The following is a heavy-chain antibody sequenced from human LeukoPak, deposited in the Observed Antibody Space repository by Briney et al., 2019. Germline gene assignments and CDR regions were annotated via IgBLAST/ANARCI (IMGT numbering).Heavy chain of an antibody. D-gene: IGHD3-3*01. Sequence: SETLSLTCTVSGGSISSSSYYWGWIRQPPGKGLEWIGSIYYSGSTYYNPSLKSRVTISVDTSKNQFSLKMRAVTAADTAVYYCARAVRGYDFWSGSRYYMDVWGKGTTVTVSS. CDR3: ARAVRGYDFWSGSRYYMDV. J-gene: IGHJ6*03. CDR2: IYYSGST. V-gene: IGHV4-39*07. CDR1: GGSISSSSYY.